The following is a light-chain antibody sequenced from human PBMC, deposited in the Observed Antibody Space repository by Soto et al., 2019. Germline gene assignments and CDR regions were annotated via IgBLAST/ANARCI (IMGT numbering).Light chain of an antibody. J-gene: IGKJ1*01. CDR3: QQYNSYRT. CDR1: LTIGDS. V-gene: IGKV1-16*01. Sequence: DIQMTQSPSSLSASVGDRVTITCRASLTIGDSLSWFQQKAGKPPTLLIYGASSLESGVPSRFSGSGSGTEFTLTISSLQPDDFATYYCQQYNSYRTFGQGTKVDI. CDR2: GAS.